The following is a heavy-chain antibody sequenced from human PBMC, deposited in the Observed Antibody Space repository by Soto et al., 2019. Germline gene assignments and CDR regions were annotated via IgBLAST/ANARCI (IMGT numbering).Heavy chain of an antibody. Sequence: SETLSLTCAVYGGAFRGYYWSWIRQPPGKGLEWLGEINDSGSTNYNPSLKSRITISLDTSKKEISLRLSSVTAADTAVYYCAGERGRYCSGESCYPFGPWGQGALVTVS. D-gene: IGHD2-15*01. V-gene: IGHV4-34*01. CDR3: AGERGRYCSGESCYPFGP. J-gene: IGHJ5*02. CDR2: INDSGST. CDR1: GGAFRGYY.